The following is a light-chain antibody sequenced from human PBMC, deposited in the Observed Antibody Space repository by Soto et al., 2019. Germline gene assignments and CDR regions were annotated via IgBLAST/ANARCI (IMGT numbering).Light chain of an antibody. CDR1: QTINDY. CDR2: AVS. Sequence: DGQLTQSPSFLSASVGDRVTVTCRASQTINDYLAWFQKKEGKAPELLIYAVSTLQSGVPSRFSGTGSGTEFTLTFSSLQPEDFATYYCKQYNAYYSFGQGTQV. CDR3: KQYNAYYS. V-gene: IGKV1-9*01. J-gene: IGKJ2*03.